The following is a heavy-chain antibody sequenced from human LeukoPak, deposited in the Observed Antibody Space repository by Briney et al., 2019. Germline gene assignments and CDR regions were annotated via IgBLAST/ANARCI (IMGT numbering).Heavy chain of an antibody. CDR3: ARDPEEWLVPIDS. Sequence: GGSLRLSCAASGFTFSSYWMSWVRQAPGKGLEWVANINQDASEKHYVDSVKGRFTISRDNAKNSLYLQMNRLRAEDTAVYYCARDPEEWLVPIDSWGQGTLLSVS. D-gene: IGHD6-19*01. J-gene: IGHJ4*02. CDR2: INQDASEK. CDR1: GFTFSSYW. V-gene: IGHV3-7*01.